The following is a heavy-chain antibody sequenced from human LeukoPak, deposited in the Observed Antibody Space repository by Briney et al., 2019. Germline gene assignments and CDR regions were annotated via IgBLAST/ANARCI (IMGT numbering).Heavy chain of an antibody. J-gene: IGHJ4*02. Sequence: GASVKVSCKASVYTFTSYGISWVRQAPGQGLEWMGWISAYNGNTSYAQKLQGRVTMTTGTSTSTAYMELRSLRSDDTAVYYCARAREDYDYVWGSYPKYYFDYWGQGTLVTVSS. CDR3: ARAREDYDYVWGSYPKYYFDY. CDR2: ISAYNGNT. V-gene: IGHV1-18*01. CDR1: VYTFTSYG. D-gene: IGHD3-16*02.